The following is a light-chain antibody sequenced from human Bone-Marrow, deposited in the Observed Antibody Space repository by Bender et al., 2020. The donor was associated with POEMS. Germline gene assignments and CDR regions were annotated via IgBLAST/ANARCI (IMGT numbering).Light chain of an antibody. CDR3: NSYTSSSSSYV. V-gene: IGLV2-14*01. CDR1: SSDIGDYNY. J-gene: IGLJ1*01. CDR2: AVS. Sequence: QSALTQPASVSGSPGQSITISCTGTSSDIGDYNYVSWYQQHPGKAPKVILNAVSNRPSGVSYRFSGSKSGNTASLTISGLQAEDEADYYCNSYTSSSSSYVFGTGTKVTVL.